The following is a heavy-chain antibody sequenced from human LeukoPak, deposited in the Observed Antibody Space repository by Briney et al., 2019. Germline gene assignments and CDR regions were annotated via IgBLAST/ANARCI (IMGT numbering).Heavy chain of an antibody. CDR1: GGTFSSYA. CDR2: IIPIFGTA. J-gene: IGHJ4*02. CDR3: ARGRKHGDVDY. D-gene: IGHD4-17*01. V-gene: IGHV1-69*13. Sequence: LVKVSCKASGGTFSSYAISWVRQAPGQGLEWMGGIIPIFGTANYAQKFQGRVTITADESTSTAYMELSSLRSEDTAVYYCARGRKHGDVDYWGQGNPGHRLL.